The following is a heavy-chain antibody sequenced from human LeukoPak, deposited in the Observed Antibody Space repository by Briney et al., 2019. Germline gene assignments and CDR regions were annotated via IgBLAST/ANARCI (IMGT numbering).Heavy chain of an antibody. Sequence: PGRSLRLSCAASGFTFSSYAMSWVRQAPGKGLEWVSAISGSGGSTYYADSVKGWFTISRDNSKNTLYLQMNSLRAEDTAVYYCAKGSGYSRYSLDYWGQGTLVTVSS. CDR1: GFTFSSYA. D-gene: IGHD3-3*01. CDR3: AKGSGYSRYSLDY. CDR2: ISGSGGST. J-gene: IGHJ4*02. V-gene: IGHV3-23*01.